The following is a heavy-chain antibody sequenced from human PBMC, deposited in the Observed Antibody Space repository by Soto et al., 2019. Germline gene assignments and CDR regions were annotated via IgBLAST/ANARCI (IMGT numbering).Heavy chain of an antibody. J-gene: IGHJ6*02. CDR2: INHSGST. CDR1: GGSFSGYY. Sequence: SETLSLTCAVYGGSFSGYYWSWIRQPPGKGLEWIGEINHSGSTNYNPSLKSRVTISVDTPKNQFSLKLSSVTPEDTAVYYCARDSRQLVGDGYYYYYGMDVWGQGTTVTVSS. V-gene: IGHV4-34*01. CDR3: ARDSRQLVGDGYYYYYGMDV. D-gene: IGHD6-6*01.